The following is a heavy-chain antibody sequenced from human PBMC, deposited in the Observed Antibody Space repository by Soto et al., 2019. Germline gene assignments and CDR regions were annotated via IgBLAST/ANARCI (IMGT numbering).Heavy chain of an antibody. J-gene: IGHJ4*02. CDR2: FSGGSGTT. Sequence: EVRLLESGGGLVQPGGSLRLSCVVSGFTFPNHGVTWVRQVPGKGLEWVCGFSGGSGTTHYADRVRGRFTISRDDPRQTVYLQMNSLGADDTAVYYCVRWNGFGDFWGQRTLVTVSS. V-gene: IGHV3-23*01. D-gene: IGHD1-1*01. CDR1: GFTFPNHG. CDR3: VRWNGFGDF.